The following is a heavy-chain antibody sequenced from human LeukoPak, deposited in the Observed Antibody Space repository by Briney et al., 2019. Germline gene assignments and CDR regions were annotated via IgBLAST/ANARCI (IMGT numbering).Heavy chain of an antibody. CDR3: AKRNLAGYFDY. CDR2: ISASGGST. D-gene: IGHD1-1*01. V-gene: IGHV3-23*01. J-gene: IGHJ4*02. CDR1: GFTFSTYG. Sequence: PGASLRLSCAASGFTFSTYGMTWVRQAPGKGLEWVSVISASGGSTYYADSVKGRFTISRDNSKNTLYLQMNSLRAEDTAVYYCAKRNLAGYFDYWGQGTLVTVSS.